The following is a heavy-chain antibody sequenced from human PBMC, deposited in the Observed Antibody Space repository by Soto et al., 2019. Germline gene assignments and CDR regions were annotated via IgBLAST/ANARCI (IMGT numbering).Heavy chain of an antibody. D-gene: IGHD2-2*01. CDR3: PKEVVVESPGRSQSSYYGLDV. Sequence: EVHLLESGGGLVQPGGSLRLSCAASGFTFSIYAMSWVRQAPGKGLEWLSVISGSGGRTYYADSVKGRFTMSRDNSKNTLYLQMNSLRAEHTADYYCPKEVVVESPGRSQSSYYGLDVWGQGTTVTVSS. CDR1: GFTFSIYA. V-gene: IGHV3-23*01. CDR2: ISGSGGRT. J-gene: IGHJ6*02.